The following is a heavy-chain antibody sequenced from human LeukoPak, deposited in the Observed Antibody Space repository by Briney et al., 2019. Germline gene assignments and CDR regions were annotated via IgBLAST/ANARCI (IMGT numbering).Heavy chain of an antibody. CDR3: ARGGDTSGDYYYYMDV. D-gene: IGHD3-10*01. CDR1: GGSIISISYY. CDR2: IYSSGST. Sequence: SETLSLTCTVSGGSIISISYYWGWIRQPPGKGLEWIGSIYSSGSTYNNPSLKSRVTISVDTSKNQFSLKLSSVTAADTAVYYCARGGDTSGDYYYYMDVWGKGTTVTVSS. V-gene: IGHV4-39*07. J-gene: IGHJ6*03.